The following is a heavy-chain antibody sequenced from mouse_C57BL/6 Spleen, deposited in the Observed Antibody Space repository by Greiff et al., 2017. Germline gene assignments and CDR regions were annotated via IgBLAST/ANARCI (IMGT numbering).Heavy chain of an antibody. Sequence: VQLQQPGAELVMPGASVKLSCKASGYTFTSYWMHWVKQRPGQGLEWIGEIDPSDSYTNYNQKFKGKSTLTVDKSSSTAYMQLSSLTSEDSAVYYCARSETTIVATGYYFDYRGQGTTLTVSS. J-gene: IGHJ2*01. CDR3: ARSETTIVATGYYFDY. V-gene: IGHV1-69*01. CDR1: GYTFTSYW. D-gene: IGHD1-1*01. CDR2: IDPSDSYT.